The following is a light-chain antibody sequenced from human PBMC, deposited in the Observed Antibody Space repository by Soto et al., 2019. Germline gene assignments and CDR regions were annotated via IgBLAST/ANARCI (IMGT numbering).Light chain of an antibody. CDR2: DVS. CDR3: SSFTSSSTFV. Sequence: QSVLAQPASVSGSRGQSITISCTGTSSDVGRYNYVSGFQQHPGKVPKLIIYDVSNWPSGVSDRFSGSKSGNTASLAISGLQPEDEADYYCSSFTSSSTFVFGTGTKVTVL. J-gene: IGLJ1*01. CDR1: SSDVGRYNY. V-gene: IGLV2-14*03.